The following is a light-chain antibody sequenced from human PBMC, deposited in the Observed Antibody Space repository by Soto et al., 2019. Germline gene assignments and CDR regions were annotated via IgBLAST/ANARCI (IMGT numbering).Light chain of an antibody. Sequence: EVVFTHSPSTLSLSPVERATLSFMASQIVRTSLAWYQHKPGQAPRLVIYDASLRANGVPARFGGSGSGTDFTLTINSLESEDFAVYYCQQSNVWPPINFGQGTRLEIK. J-gene: IGKJ5*01. CDR3: QQSNVWPPIN. V-gene: IGKV3-11*01. CDR1: QIVRTS. CDR2: DAS.